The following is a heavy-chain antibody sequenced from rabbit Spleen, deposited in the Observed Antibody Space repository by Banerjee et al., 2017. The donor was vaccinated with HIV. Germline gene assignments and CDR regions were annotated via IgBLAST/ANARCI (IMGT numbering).Heavy chain of an antibody. D-gene: IGHD1-1*01. CDR3: ARDSSTSFSTCGMDL. CDR2: IYGGSSGNT. V-gene: IGHV1S40*01. J-gene: IGHJ6*01. CDR1: GFSFNSGYD. Sequence: QSLEESGGGLVKPEASLTLTCKASGFSFNSGYDMCWVRQAPGKGLEWIACIYGGSSGNTYSATWAKGRFTISKTSPTTVTLQMTSLTAADTATYFCARDSSTSFSTCGMDLWGPGTLFSVS.